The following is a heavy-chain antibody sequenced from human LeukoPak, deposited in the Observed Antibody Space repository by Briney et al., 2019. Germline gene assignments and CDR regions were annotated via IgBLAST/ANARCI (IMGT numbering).Heavy chain of an antibody. CDR2: TRTKAKDYTT. J-gene: IGHJ6*02. CDR1: GFTSTDHY. CDR3: ARGPTVTFNYHYGMDV. Sequence: GGSLRLSCATSGFTSTDHYMDWVRHAPGKGLGWVARTRTKAKDYTTEYAASVKGRFTVSRDESMHSLYLQMNSLKTEDTAVYYCARGPTVTFNYHYGMDVWGQGTTVTVSS. V-gene: IGHV3-72*01. D-gene: IGHD4-17*01.